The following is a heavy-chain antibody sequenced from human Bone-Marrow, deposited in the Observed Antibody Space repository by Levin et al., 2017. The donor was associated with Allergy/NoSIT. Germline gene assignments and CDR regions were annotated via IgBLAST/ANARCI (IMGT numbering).Heavy chain of an antibody. J-gene: IGHJ4*02. CDR3: ARAYSSSWYRTYFDY. Sequence: GGSLRLSCAASGFTFSSYSMDWVRQAPGKGLEWVSSISSSSSYIYYADSVKGRFTISRDNAKNSLYLQMNSLRAEDTAVYYCARAYSSSWYRTYFDYWAREPWSPSPQ. D-gene: IGHD6-13*01. CDR1: GFTFSSYS. V-gene: IGHV3-21*01. CDR2: ISSSSSYI.